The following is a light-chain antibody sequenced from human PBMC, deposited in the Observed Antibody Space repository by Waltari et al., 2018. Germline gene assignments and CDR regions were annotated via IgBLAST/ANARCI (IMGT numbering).Light chain of an antibody. CDR2: GVS. CDR1: SSDLGAYNY. V-gene: IGLV2-14*03. Sequence: QSALTQPAPVSGSPGQSITLSCTGTSSDLGAYNYSSWYQQHSGKAPKLIISGVSDRPSGVSNRFSASKSANTASLTISGLQAEDEADYYCGSFTNTNTWVFGGGTRVTVL. CDR3: GSFTNTNTWV. J-gene: IGLJ3*02.